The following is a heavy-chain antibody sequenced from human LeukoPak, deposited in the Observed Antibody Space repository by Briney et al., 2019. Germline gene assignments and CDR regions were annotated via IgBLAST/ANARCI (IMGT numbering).Heavy chain of an antibody. J-gene: IGHJ6*03. V-gene: IGHV3-7*01. Sequence: GGSLRLSCVASGFTFSSYWMTWVRQAPGKGLEWLANIKEDGSIQYYLDSVRGRFTISRDNAKTSVYLQLNSLRAEDTAVYYCARDGRGIAVAGTGFDYYYYYMDVWGKGTTVTVSS. CDR3: ARDGRGIAVAGTGFDYYYYYMDV. CDR2: IKEDGSIQ. CDR1: GFTFSSYW. D-gene: IGHD6-19*01.